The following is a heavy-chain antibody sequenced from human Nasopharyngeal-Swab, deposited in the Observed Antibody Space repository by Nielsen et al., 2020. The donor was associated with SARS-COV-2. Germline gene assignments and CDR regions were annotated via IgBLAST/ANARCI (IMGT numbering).Heavy chain of an antibody. CDR3: ARRGVRYYEDYFDY. J-gene: IGHJ4*02. V-gene: IGHV4-59*12. D-gene: IGHD3-22*01. CDR1: GGSISSYY. CDR2: IYYSGST. Sequence: SETLSLTCTVSGGSISSYYWSWIRQPPGKGLEWIGYIYYSGSTNYNPSLKSRVTISVDTSKNQFSLKLSSVTAADTAVYYCARRGVRYYEDYFDYWGQGTLVTVSS.